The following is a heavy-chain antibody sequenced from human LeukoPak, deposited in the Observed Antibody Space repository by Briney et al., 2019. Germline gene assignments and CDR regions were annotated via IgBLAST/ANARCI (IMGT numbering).Heavy chain of an antibody. CDR1: GGTFSSYA. Sequence: ASVKVSCKASGGTFSSYAISWVRQAPGQGLEWMGGIIPIFVTANYAQKFQGRVTNTADESTSTAYMELSSLRSEDTAVYYCARDPYGSGSENWFDPWGQGTLVTVSS. V-gene: IGHV1-69*13. CDR2: IIPIFVTA. J-gene: IGHJ5*02. D-gene: IGHD3-10*01. CDR3: ARDPYGSGSENWFDP.